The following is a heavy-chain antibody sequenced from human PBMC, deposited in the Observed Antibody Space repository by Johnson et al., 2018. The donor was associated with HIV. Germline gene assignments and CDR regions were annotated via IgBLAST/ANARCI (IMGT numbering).Heavy chain of an antibody. Sequence: VQLVESGGGLVQPGGSLRLSCPASGFTFSNYWMTWVRQGPGKGLEWVANIKQDGNERYYVDSVKGRFTISRDNTKNSLYLQMNSLRAEDTAVFYCARRLGQNSGTYSVSADAFDLWGQGTMVIVSS. J-gene: IGHJ3*01. CDR1: GFTFSNYW. V-gene: IGHV3-7*01. CDR2: IKQDGNER. CDR3: ARRLGQNSGTYSVSADAFDL. D-gene: IGHD1-26*01.